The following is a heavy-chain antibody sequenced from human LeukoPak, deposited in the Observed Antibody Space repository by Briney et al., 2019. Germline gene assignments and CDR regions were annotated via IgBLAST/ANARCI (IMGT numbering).Heavy chain of an antibody. CDR2: ISWNSGSI. V-gene: IGHV3-9*01. Sequence: PGGSLRLSCAASGFTFDDYAMHWVRQAPGKGLEWVSGISWNSGSIGYADSVKGRFTISRDNAKNSLYLQMNSLRAEDTALYYCAKDPKAVAEYYFDYWGQGTLVTVSS. J-gene: IGHJ4*02. D-gene: IGHD6-19*01. CDR1: GFTFDDYA. CDR3: AKDPKAVAEYYFDY.